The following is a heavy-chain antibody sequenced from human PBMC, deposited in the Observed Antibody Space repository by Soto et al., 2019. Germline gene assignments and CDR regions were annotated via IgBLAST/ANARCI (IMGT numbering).Heavy chain of an antibody. J-gene: IGHJ6*03. CDR2: IWYDGSNK. D-gene: IGHD3-10*01. CDR1: GFTFSSYG. Sequence: QVQLVESGGGVVQPGRSLRLSCAASGFTFSSYGMHWVRQAPGKGLEWVAVIWYDGSNKYYADSVKGRFTISRDNSKNTLYLQMNSLRAEDTAVYYCARDLFGDFTRYYYYYMDVWGKGTTVTVSS. CDR3: ARDLFGDFTRYYYYYMDV. V-gene: IGHV3-33*01.